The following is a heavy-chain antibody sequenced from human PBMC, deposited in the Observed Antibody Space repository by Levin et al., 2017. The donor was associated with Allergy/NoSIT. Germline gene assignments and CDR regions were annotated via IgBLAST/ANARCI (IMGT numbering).Heavy chain of an antibody. CDR3: ARDLPDRYDILTGCDF. V-gene: IGHV1-2*02. D-gene: IGHD3-9*01. J-gene: IGHJ4*02. CDR2: INPKSGGT. CDR1: GYIFNGYY. Sequence: GASVKVSCKASGYIFNGYYMHWVRQAPGQGLEWMGWINPKSGGTNYAQKFQGRVTMTWDTSISTAYMELIRLISDDTAVYYCARDLPDRYDILTGCDFWGQGALVTVSS.